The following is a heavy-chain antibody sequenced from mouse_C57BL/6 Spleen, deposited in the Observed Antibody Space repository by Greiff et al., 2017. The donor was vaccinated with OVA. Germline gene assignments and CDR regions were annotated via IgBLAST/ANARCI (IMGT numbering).Heavy chain of an antibody. CDR1: GFTFNTYA. CDR2: IRSKSSNYAT. V-gene: IGHV10-3*01. D-gene: IGHD2-4*01. J-gene: IGHJ2*01. CDR3: VRSYDYVFFDD. Sequence: EVQGVESGGGLVQPTGSLKLSCAASGFTFNTYAMHWVRQAPGKGLEWVARIRSKSSNYATYYDDSVKDRFTISRDDSQSMIDLQMNNRKTEDTAMYYCVRSYDYVFFDDWGQGTTLTVSS.